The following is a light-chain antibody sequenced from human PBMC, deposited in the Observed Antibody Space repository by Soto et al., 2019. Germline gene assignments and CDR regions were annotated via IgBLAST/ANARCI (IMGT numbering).Light chain of an antibody. CDR1: QGIRND. CDR3: QHYNSYSEA. J-gene: IGKJ1*01. CDR2: AAS. Sequence: EIQMTQSPSSLSASVGDRVTITCRASQGIRNDLGWYQQKPGKAPKRLIHAASSLQSGVPSRFSGGGSGTEFTLTISSLQPDDFATYYCQHYNSYSEAFGQGTKVDIK. V-gene: IGKV1-17*01.